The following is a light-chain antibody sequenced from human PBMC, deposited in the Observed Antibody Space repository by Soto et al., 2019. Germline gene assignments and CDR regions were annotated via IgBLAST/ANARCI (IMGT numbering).Light chain of an antibody. J-gene: IGKJ1*01. CDR2: DAY. CDR3: QQYGSSGT. V-gene: IGKV3-11*01. CDR1: QSLRGL. Sequence: EVVLTQSPVTLSLSPGERATLSCRASQSLRGLLAWYQQKPGQAPRLLIYDAYNRATGIPPRFSGSGSGTDFTLTISSLEPEDSAVYYCQQYGSSGTFGQGTKVDI.